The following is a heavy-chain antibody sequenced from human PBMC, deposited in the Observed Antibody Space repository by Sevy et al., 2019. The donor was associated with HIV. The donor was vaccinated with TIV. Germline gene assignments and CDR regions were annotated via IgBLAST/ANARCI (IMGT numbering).Heavy chain of an antibody. CDR1: GFTFSSYC. CDR2: INSAGTST. Sequence: GGSLRLSCAASGFTFSSYCMHWVRRAPGKGLVWVSRINSAGTSTSYPDSVKGRFTISRDNAKKTLYRQMNSLRTEDTAMYYCARKVAGTGPFDYWGQGTLVTVSS. V-gene: IGHV3-74*01. CDR3: ARKVAGTGPFDY. J-gene: IGHJ4*02. D-gene: IGHD6-13*01.